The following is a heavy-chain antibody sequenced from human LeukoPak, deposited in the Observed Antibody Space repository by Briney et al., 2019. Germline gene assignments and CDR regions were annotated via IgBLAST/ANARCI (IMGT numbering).Heavy chain of an antibody. Sequence: ASMKVSCKASGYSFTGYYIHWVRQAPGKGLEWMGGFDPEDGETIYAQKFQGRVTMTEDTSTDTAYMELSSLRSEDTAVYYCATANGYEPTRYYYYMDVWGKGTTVTISS. V-gene: IGHV1-24*01. CDR2: FDPEDGET. CDR1: GYSFTGYY. D-gene: IGHD5-12*01. J-gene: IGHJ6*03. CDR3: ATANGYEPTRYYYYMDV.